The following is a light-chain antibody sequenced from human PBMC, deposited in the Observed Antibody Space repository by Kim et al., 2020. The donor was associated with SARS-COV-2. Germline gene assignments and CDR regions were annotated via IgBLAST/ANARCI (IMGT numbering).Light chain of an antibody. Sequence: SPDQTASVTCSGDKLGGKYVFWYQKRPGRSPVLVTYQDAKRPTGIPERFSGSISGNTATLTISETQAMDEADYYCQTWDSSSGVFGTGTKVTVL. V-gene: IGLV3-1*01. CDR2: QDA. J-gene: IGLJ1*01. CDR1: KLGGKY. CDR3: QTWDSSSGV.